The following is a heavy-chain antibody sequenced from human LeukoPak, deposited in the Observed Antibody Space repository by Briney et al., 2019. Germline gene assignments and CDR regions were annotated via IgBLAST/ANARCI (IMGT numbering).Heavy chain of an antibody. CDR1: GFTFSSYE. CDR2: ISNSGRTK. V-gene: IGHV3-48*03. J-gene: IGHJ4*02. D-gene: IGHD5-12*01. Sequence: GGSLRLSCAASGFTFSSYEMNWVRQAPGKGLEWVSFISNSGRTKYYADSVKGRFTISRDNAKNSLYLQMNILRADDTAVYYCATSSVATGIDFDCWGQGTLVTVSS. CDR3: ATSSVATGIDFDC.